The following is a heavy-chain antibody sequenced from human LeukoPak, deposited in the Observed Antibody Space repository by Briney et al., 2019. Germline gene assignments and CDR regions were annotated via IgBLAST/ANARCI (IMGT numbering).Heavy chain of an antibody. CDR2: ISCSVSTI. D-gene: IGHD5-18*01. Sequence: GGSLRLSCAASGFTFSSYEMNWVRQAPGKGRGWVSYISCSVSTIYYADSVKGRFTISRDNAKNSLYLQMNGLRAEDTAVYYCARDKQLWLDDNWFDPWGQGTLVTVSS. CDR3: ARDKQLWLDDNWFDP. CDR1: GFTFSSYE. J-gene: IGHJ5*02. V-gene: IGHV3-48*03.